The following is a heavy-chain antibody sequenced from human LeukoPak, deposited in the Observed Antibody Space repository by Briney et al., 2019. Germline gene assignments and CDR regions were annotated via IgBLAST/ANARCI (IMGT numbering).Heavy chain of an antibody. V-gene: IGHV3-23*01. CDR3: ARVLDITGTIFDAFDI. Sequence: GGSLRLSCAASGFTFNNFAMNWVRQAPGKGLEWVSAISVSGGSTYYIDSVKGRFTISRDNSKLYLQMNNLRAEDTAVYYCARVLDITGTIFDAFDIWGQGTMVTVSS. CDR2: ISVSGGST. J-gene: IGHJ3*02. CDR1: GFTFNNFA. D-gene: IGHD1-20*01.